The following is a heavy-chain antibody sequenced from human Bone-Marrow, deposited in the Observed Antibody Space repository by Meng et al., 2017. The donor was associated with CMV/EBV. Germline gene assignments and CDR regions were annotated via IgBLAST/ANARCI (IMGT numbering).Heavy chain of an antibody. CDR1: GYTFTAYY. CDR2: INPNSGGA. V-gene: IGHV1-2*02. J-gene: IGHJ4*02. Sequence: ASVKVSCKASGYTFTAYYMNWVRQAPGQGLEWMGWINPNSGGAKSAQKFQGRVNMTRDTSISTAYMELSRLTSDDTAVYYCAREGGSSPPPSFDYWGQGTLVTVSS. CDR3: AREGGSSPPPSFDY. D-gene: IGHD6-6*01.